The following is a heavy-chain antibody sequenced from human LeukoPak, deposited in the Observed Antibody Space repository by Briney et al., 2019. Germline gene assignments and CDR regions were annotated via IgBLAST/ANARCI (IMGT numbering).Heavy chain of an antibody. V-gene: IGHV3-43*01. CDR1: GFTFSDFT. J-gene: IGHJ6*04. CDR3: VRESDVWSGPGIGRPLDV. D-gene: IGHD3-3*01. CDR2: LSWDGGTK. Sequence: GGSLRLSCAASGFTFSDFTMHWVRQAPGKGLEWISLLSWDGGTKSYADSVKGRFTISRDNAKNSVSLQMDGLRAEDTAVYHCVRESDVWSGPGIGRPLDVWGKGTTVTVSS.